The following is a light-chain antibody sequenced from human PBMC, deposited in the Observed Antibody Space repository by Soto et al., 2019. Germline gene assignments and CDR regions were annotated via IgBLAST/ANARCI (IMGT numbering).Light chain of an antibody. CDR2: DVT. J-gene: IGLJ1*01. CDR1: SSDVGGYNY. CDR3: SSYTCSSTPYV. Sequence: QSVLAQPASVSGSPGQSITISCTGTSSDVGGYNYVSWYQQHPVKAPKLMIYDVTNRPSGVSDRFSGSKSGNTASLTISGLQAEVYSDYYCSSYTCSSTPYVFGTGTKVTVL. V-gene: IGLV2-14*01.